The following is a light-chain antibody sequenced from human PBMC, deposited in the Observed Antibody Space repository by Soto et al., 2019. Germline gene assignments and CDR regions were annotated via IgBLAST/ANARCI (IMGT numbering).Light chain of an antibody. J-gene: IGKJ4*01. CDR3: HQRRQWPLT. Sequence: EIVLTQSPGTLSLSPGERATLSCRASQSVSSSYLAWYQQKPGQAPRLLIYGASSRATGIPDRFSGSGSGTDFTLTISSLVSEDFAVYYCHQRRQWPLTFGGGTKVDIK. CDR1: QSVSSSY. CDR2: GAS. V-gene: IGKV3D-20*02.